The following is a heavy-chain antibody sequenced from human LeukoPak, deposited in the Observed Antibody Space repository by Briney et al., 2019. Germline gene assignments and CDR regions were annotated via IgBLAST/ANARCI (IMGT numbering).Heavy chain of an antibody. J-gene: IGHJ6*03. CDR1: GFTVSSNY. V-gene: IGHV3-53*01. Sequence: SGGSLRLSCAASGFTVSSNYMSWVRQAPGKGLEWVSVIYSGGSTYYADSVKGRFTISRDNAENSLYLQMNSLRAEDTAVYYCAREHYFYHMDGWGEGTTVTVSS. CDR3: AREHYFYHMDG. CDR2: IYSGGST.